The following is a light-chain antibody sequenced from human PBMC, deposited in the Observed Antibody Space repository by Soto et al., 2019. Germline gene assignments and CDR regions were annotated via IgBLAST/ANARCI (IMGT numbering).Light chain of an antibody. J-gene: IGLJ2*01. CDR2: GDY. Sequence: QLVLTQPPSASGTPGQRVTISCSGSPSNIGSNTVSWYQQFSGSAPRLIMYGDYRRPSGVPDRFSGSKSGTSAYLAISGLQSEDESIFYCAAWDDSLSGHVVFGGGTKLTVL. CDR1: PSNIGSNT. CDR3: AAWDDSLSGHVV. V-gene: IGLV1-44*01.